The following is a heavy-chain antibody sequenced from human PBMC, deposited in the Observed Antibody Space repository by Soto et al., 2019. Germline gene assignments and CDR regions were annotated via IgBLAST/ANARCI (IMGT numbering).Heavy chain of an antibody. J-gene: IGHJ4*02. CDR1: GFTFSDYY. D-gene: IGHD4-17*01. V-gene: IGHV3-11*06. CDR2: ISSSSGYT. CDR3: AKEYGRIDY. Sequence: WGSLRLSCAASGFTFSDYYMSWIRQAPGKGLEWVSYISSSSGYTNYADSVKGRFTISRDNAKNSLYLQMNSLRAEDTAVYYCAKEYGRIDYWGQGTLVTVSS.